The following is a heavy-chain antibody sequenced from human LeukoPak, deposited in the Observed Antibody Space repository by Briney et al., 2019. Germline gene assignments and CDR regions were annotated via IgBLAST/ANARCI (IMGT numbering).Heavy chain of an antibody. V-gene: IGHV3-7*01. CDR3: ARVGDAPHYYYYMDV. CDR1: GFTFRSYW. J-gene: IGHJ6*03. CDR2: IKQDGSEI. Sequence: PGGSLRLSCAASGFTFRSYWMSWVRQAPGKGLEWVANIKQDGSEIYYMDSMKGRFTVSRDNAKNSLYLQINSLRAGDTAVYYCARVGDAPHYYYYMDVWGKGTTVTVSS. D-gene: IGHD5-24*01.